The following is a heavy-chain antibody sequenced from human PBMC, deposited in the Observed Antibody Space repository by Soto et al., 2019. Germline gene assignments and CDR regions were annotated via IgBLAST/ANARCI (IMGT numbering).Heavy chain of an antibody. CDR1: GTSISSYY. V-gene: IGHV4-59*03. J-gene: IGHJ5*02. CDR2: IHSSGST. CDR3: AGDYGDYEAAFDP. D-gene: IGHD4-17*01. Sequence: SETLSLTCTVSGTSISSYYWSWIRQPPGKGLEWIGDIHSSGSTNYNPSLKSRVTISLDTSNNQFSLKLSSVTAADTAMYYCAGDYGDYEAAFDPWGQGTLVTVSS.